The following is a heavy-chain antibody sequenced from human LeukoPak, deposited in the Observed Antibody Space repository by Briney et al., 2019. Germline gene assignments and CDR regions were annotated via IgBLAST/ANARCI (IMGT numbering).Heavy chain of an antibody. CDR1: GFTFNSYT. CDR2: K. J-gene: IGHJ4*02. CDR3: AVKTYYYGSGALDFDY. Sequence: GGSLRLSCAASGFTFNSYTMHWVRLAPGKGLEWVAVKYYTDSVKGRFTISRDNSKNTLYLQMNSLRAEDTAVYYCAVKTYYYGSGALDFDYWGQGTLVTVSS. V-gene: IGHV3-30*04. D-gene: IGHD3-10*01.